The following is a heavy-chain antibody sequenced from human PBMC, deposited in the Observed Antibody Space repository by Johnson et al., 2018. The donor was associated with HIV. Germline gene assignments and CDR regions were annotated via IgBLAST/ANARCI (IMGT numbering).Heavy chain of an antibody. CDR2: ISGSGGST. CDR3: ARPVVAVASTHHAFDI. J-gene: IGHJ3*02. CDR1: GFTFSSYA. D-gene: IGHD6-19*01. V-gene: IGHV3-23*01. Sequence: EVQLLESGGGLVQPGGSLRLSCAASGFTFSSYAMSWVRQAPGKGLEWVSAISGSGGSTYYADSVKGRFTISRDNSKNTLYLQMNSLRAEDTAVYYCARPVVAVASTHHAFDIWGQGTMVTVSS.